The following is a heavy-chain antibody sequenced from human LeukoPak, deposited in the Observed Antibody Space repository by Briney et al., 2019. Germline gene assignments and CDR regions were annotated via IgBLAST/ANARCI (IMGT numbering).Heavy chain of an antibody. V-gene: IGHV1-8*03. D-gene: IGHD3-9*01. J-gene: IGHJ4*02. CDR2: INANSGNT. CDR3: ARGPMDYDILTGYTD. CDR1: GHTFTGYY. Sequence: ASVKVSCKASGHTFTGYYMHWVRQAPGQGLEWMGWINANSGNTGYAQKFQGRVTITRNTSISTAYMELSSLRSEDTAVYYCARGPMDYDILTGYTDWGQGTLVTVSS.